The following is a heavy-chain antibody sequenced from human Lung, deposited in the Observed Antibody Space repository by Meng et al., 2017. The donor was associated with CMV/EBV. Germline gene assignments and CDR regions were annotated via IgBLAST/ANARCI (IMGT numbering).Heavy chain of an antibody. D-gene: IGHD6-6*01. Sequence: SXTXSLXCGIYGGSLSGYYWSWIRQTPGKGLEWIGEIRHSGDITNYNPSLKSRVTISIDTSKKQFSLKLSAVTAADTAVYYCARQYGNSYYSDYWGQGTLVTVSS. CDR3: ARQYGNSYYSDY. CDR1: GGSLSGYY. V-gene: IGHV4-34*01. CDR2: IRHSGDIT. J-gene: IGHJ4*02.